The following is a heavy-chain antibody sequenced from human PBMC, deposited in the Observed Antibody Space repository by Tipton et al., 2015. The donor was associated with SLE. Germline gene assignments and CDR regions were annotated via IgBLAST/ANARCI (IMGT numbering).Heavy chain of an antibody. CDR3: ATYVEGYFEY. CDR1: GFSVTSYF. J-gene: IGHJ4*02. Sequence: SLRLSCAASGFSVTSYFMSWVRQAPGKGLDWVSLIYIDGRTYYADSVMGRFTISRDSSKNTLHLQMDSLRVDDTAVYYCATYVEGYFEYWGQGTLVTVSS. CDR2: IYIDGRT. D-gene: IGHD3-16*01. V-gene: IGHV3-53*01.